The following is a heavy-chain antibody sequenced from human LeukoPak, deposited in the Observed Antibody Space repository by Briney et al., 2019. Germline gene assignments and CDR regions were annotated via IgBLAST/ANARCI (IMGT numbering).Heavy chain of an antibody. CDR3: AGGYDFGYPYWYFDL. Sequence: PGGSLRLSCAASGFTLSTYAMSWVRQAPGKGLEWVSGIGDNGGSTYYADSVKGRFTISRDNSKNTVYLQMNSLRAEDTALYYCAGGYDFGYPYWYFDLWGRGTLVTVSS. CDR1: GFTLSTYA. D-gene: IGHD5-18*01. J-gene: IGHJ2*01. V-gene: IGHV3-23*01. CDR2: IGDNGGST.